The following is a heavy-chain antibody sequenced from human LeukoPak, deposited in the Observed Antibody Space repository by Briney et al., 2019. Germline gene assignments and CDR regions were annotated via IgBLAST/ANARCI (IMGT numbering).Heavy chain of an antibody. CDR2: ISGSGVST. CDR3: AKDPVVFHGGSGWHYFDY. V-gene: IGHV3-23*01. D-gene: IGHD6-19*01. J-gene: IGHJ4*02. CDR1: GFTFSNYA. Sequence: GGSLRLSCAASGFTFSNYAMSWVRQTPGKGLEWVSTISGSGVSTYYGGSVYADSVKGRFTISRDDSKNTLHLQMNSLRAEDTAIYYCAKDPVVFHGGSGWHYFDYWGQGTLVTVSS.